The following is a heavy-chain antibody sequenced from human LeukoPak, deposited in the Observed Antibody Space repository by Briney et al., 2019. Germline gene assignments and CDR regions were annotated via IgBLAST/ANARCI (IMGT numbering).Heavy chain of an antibody. CDR3: ARGRGVPMVRGVIRVGYFDY. D-gene: IGHD3-10*01. J-gene: IGHJ4*02. CDR1: GFTFSDYY. V-gene: IGHV4-34*01. CDR2: INHSGST. Sequence: PGGSLRLSCAASGFTFSDYYVSWTRQPPGKGLEWIGEINHSGSTNYNPSLKSRVTISVDTSKNQFSLKLSSVTAADTAVYYCARGRGVPMVRGVIRVGYFDYWGQGTLVTVSS.